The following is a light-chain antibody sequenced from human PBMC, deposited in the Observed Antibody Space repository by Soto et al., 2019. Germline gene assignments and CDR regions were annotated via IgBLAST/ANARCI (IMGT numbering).Light chain of an antibody. Sequence: DIPMTQSPSTLSASVGDRVTITCRASQTISYWLAWYQQKPGKVPTVLIYKASTLESGVPSRFSGSGSGTEFTLTISSLQPDDFATYYCLQHSRYSITFGGGTKVEMK. CDR2: KAS. CDR1: QTISYW. J-gene: IGKJ4*01. V-gene: IGKV1-5*03. CDR3: LQHSRYSIT.